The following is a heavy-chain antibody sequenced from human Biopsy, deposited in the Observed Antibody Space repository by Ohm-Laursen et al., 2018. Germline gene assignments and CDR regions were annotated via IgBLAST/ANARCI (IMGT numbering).Heavy chain of an antibody. CDR1: GFTFSGFS. D-gene: IGHD2-8*01. Sequence: LRLSCAAAGFTFSGFSMNWVRQAPGKGLEWVSSISASGNHIYYTDSVKGRFTVSRDNGKNSVYLQMNSLRVEDTAVYYCARDGEAKYCKHGVCPSDFWGQGTLVTVSS. V-gene: IGHV3-21*01. CDR3: ARDGEAKYCKHGVCPSDF. CDR2: ISASGNHI. J-gene: IGHJ4*02.